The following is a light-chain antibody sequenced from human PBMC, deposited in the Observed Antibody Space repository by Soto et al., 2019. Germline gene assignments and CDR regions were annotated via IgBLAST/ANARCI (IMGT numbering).Light chain of an antibody. CDR2: SNN. V-gene: IGLV1-44*01. CDR1: SANIGSNT. J-gene: IGLJ2*01. CDR3: ASGDDSLSGLV. Sequence: QSVLTQPPSASGTPGQRVTISCSGSSANIGSNTVNWYHQLPGTAPKLLIYSNNQRPSGVPDRFSGSKSGTSASLAISGLQSEDEADYYCASGDDSLSGLVFGGGTKLTVL.